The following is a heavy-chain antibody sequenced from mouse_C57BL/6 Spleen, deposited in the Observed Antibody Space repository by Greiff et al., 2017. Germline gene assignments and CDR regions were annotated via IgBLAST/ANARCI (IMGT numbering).Heavy chain of an antibody. Sequence: LVESGAELVRPGASVTLSCKASGYTFTDYEMHWVKQTPVHGLEWIGAIDPETGGTAYNQKFKGKAILTADKSSSTAYMELRSLTSEDSAVYYCTRGGNYYGSSAPYGDYWGQGTTLTVSS. V-gene: IGHV1-15*01. CDR2: IDPETGGT. J-gene: IGHJ2*01. CDR3: TRGGNYYGSSAPYGDY. D-gene: IGHD1-1*01. CDR1: GYTFTDYE.